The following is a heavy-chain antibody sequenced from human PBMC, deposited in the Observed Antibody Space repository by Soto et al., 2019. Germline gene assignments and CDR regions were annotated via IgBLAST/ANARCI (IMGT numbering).Heavy chain of an antibody. J-gene: IGHJ4*02. V-gene: IGHV4-39*01. Sequence: PSETLSLTCTVSGGSISSSSYYWGWIRQPPGKGLEWIGSIYYSGSTYYNPSLKSRVTISVDTSKNQFSLKLSSVTAADTAVYYCARHEFRSYYDSSGYYGHWGQGTLVTVSS. CDR3: ARHEFRSYYDSSGYYGH. CDR2: IYYSGST. CDR1: GGSISSSSYY. D-gene: IGHD3-22*01.